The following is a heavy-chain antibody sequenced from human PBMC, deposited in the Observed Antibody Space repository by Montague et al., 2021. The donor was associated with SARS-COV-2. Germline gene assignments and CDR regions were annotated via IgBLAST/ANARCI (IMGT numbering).Heavy chain of an antibody. V-gene: IGHV3-20*04. D-gene: IGHD3-10*01. J-gene: IGHJ4*02. Sequence: SLRLSCAASGFTFDDYVMSWLRQVPGRGLEWVSGISRNGETTGYRDSVNGRVTISRDNAKNSLSLQMNSPRVEDTAFYYCTRGFRGGPFDCCGQGTLVTVSS. CDR3: TRGFRGGPFDC. CDR1: GFTFDDYV. CDR2: ISRNGETT.